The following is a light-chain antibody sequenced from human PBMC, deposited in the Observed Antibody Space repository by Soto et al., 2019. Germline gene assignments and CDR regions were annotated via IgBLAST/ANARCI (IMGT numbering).Light chain of an antibody. CDR1: SSDFGSYNL. Sequence: QSALTQPASVSGSPGHSITIPCTGTSSDFGSYNLVSWYQQHPGKAPKLMIYEDSKRPSGVSYRFSGSKSGNTASLTISGLQAEDEADYYCCSYAGSYTLVFGGGTKVTVL. V-gene: IGLV2-23*01. J-gene: IGLJ2*01. CDR2: EDS. CDR3: CSYAGSYTLV.